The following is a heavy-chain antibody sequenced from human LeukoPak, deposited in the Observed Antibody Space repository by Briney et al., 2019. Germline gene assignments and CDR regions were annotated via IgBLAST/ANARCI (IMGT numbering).Heavy chain of an antibody. CDR1: GGSIISSNW. Sequence: SGTLSLTCAVSGGSIISSNWWSWVRPPPGKGLEWIGEIYHSGSTNYNPSLKSRVTISVDTSKNQFSLKLSSVTAADTAVYYCARKRYCSGGSCNWFDPWGQGTLVTVSS. V-gene: IGHV4-4*02. J-gene: IGHJ5*02. CDR2: IYHSGST. CDR3: ARKRYCSGGSCNWFDP. D-gene: IGHD2-15*01.